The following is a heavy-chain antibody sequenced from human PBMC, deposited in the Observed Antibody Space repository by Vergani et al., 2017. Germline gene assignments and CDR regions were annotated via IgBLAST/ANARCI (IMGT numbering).Heavy chain of an antibody. D-gene: IGHD3-22*01. Sequence: QVQLQESGPGLVKPSETLSLTCTVSGGSISSHYWSWIRQPPGKGLEWIGYIYYSGSTNYNPSLKSRVTISVDTSKNQFSLKLSSVTAADTSVYYCARLSSGYYSFDPWGQGTLVTVSS. J-gene: IGHJ5*02. CDR2: IYYSGST. CDR1: GGSISSHY. CDR3: ARLSSGYYSFDP. V-gene: IGHV4-59*11.